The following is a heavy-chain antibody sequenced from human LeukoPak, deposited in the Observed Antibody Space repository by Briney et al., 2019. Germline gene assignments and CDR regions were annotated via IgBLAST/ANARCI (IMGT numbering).Heavy chain of an antibody. J-gene: IGHJ4*02. CDR2: IKPSDGST. D-gene: IGHD5-12*01. CDR1: GFTFTDYF. CDR3: ARAVDQDFDN. Sequence: ASVKVSCKASGFTFTDYFMHWVRQAPGQGLERVGMIKPSDGSTRYAQRFQDRVTMTRDTSTPTLYMDLSSLRAEDTAVYYCARAVDQDFDNWGQGTLVTVSS. V-gene: IGHV1-46*01.